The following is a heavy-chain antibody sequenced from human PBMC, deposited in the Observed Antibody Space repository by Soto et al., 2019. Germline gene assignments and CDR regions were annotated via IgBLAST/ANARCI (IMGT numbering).Heavy chain of an antibody. CDR1: GYLFTAYS. CDR2: VNPSGGST. D-gene: IGHD2-15*01. CDR3: AREENCSGGTCYYDSFHR. V-gene: IGHV1-46*01. J-gene: IGHJ1*01. Sequence: GASVKVSCRASGYLFTAYSMHWVRLAPGRGLEWMGVVNPSGGSTKYAQNFQGRVTMTRDTSTTTIYMELSSLRSDDTAMYYCAREENCSGGTCYYDSFHRLGQGTLLTVSS.